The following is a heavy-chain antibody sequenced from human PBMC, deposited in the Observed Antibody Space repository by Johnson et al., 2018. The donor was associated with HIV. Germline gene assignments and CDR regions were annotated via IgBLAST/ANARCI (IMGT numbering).Heavy chain of an antibody. Sequence: VESGGGLVQPGRSLKLSCAASGFTFDDYAMHWVRQAPGKGLEWVSGISWNSGSIGYADSVKGRFTISRDNAKNSLYLQMNGLRAEDTALYYCANAIAARPGNAFDIWGQGTMVTVSS. CDR1: GFTFDDYA. CDR3: ANAIAARPGNAFDI. V-gene: IGHV3-9*01. CDR2: ISWNSGSI. J-gene: IGHJ3*02. D-gene: IGHD6-6*01.